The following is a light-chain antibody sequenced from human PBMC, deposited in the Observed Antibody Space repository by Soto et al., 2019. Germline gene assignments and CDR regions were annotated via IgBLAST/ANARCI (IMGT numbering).Light chain of an antibody. CDR1: SSDVGGYNY. CDR3: SSYTSSGTLYV. V-gene: IGLV2-14*03. J-gene: IGLJ1*01. CDR2: NVS. Sequence: QSALTQPASVSGSPGQSITISCTGTSSDVGGYNYVSWYQQHPGKAPKLIIYNVSDRPSGVSNRFSGSKSGNTASLTISGLQAEDEANYCCSSYTSSGTLYVFGTGTKVTVL.